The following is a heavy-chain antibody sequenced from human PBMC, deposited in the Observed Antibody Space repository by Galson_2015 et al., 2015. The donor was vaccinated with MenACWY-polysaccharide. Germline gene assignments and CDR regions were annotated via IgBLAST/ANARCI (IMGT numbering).Heavy chain of an antibody. CDR3: AKGAKMVRGVIIAHQFDP. V-gene: IGHV3-43*02. CDR1: GFTFDDYA. J-gene: IGHJ5*02. CDR2: ISGDGGTT. Sequence: SLRLSCAASGFTFDDYAIHWVRQAPGKGLEWVPLISGDGGTTYYADSVKGRFTISRDNSKNSLYLQMNSLRTEDTALYYCAKGAKMVRGVIIAHQFDPWGQGTLVTVSS. D-gene: IGHD3-10*01.